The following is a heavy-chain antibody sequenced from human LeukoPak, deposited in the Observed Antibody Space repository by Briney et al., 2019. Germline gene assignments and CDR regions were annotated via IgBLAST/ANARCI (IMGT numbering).Heavy chain of an antibody. CDR2: IYYSGST. D-gene: IGHD3-22*01. CDR3: ARDGATDYYDSSGYVPFDY. J-gene: IGHJ4*02. CDR1: GGSISRNY. V-gene: IGHV4-59*01. Sequence: PSETLSLTCKVSGGSISRNYWSWIRQSPGKGLEWIGYIYYSGSTNYNPSLKSRVTISVDTSKNQFSLKLSSVTAADTAVYYCARDGATDYYDSSGYVPFDYWGRGILVTVSS.